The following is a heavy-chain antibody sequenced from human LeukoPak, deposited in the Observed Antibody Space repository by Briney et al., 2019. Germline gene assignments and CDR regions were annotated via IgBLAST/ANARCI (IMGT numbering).Heavy chain of an antibody. Sequence: ASVKVSCKASGYTFTSNGISWVRQATGQGLEWMGWMNPNTGNTGYAQKFQGRVTMTRNTSIRTAYMELSSLRSEDTAVYYCARGRGSRSFDYWGQGILVTVSS. J-gene: IGHJ4*02. V-gene: IGHV1-8*02. CDR1: GYTFTSNG. CDR2: MNPNTGNT. D-gene: IGHD1-26*01. CDR3: ARGRGSRSFDY.